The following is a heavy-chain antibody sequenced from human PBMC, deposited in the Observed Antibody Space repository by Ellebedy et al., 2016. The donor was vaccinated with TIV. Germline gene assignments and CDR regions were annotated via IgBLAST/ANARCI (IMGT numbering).Heavy chain of an antibody. J-gene: IGHJ4*02. Sequence: GESLKISCAASGFTVSNNYISWVRQAPGKGLEWVSVIYSGGSTNYADTVKGRFTITRDNSKNTVSLQLNSLRPEDTAVYYCARGVLSGYWGQGTPVTVSS. D-gene: IGHD2/OR15-2a*01. V-gene: IGHV3-53*01. CDR2: IYSGGST. CDR3: ARGVLSGY. CDR1: GFTVSNNY.